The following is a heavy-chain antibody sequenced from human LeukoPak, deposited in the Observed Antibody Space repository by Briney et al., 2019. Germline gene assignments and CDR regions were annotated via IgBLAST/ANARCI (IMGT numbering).Heavy chain of an antibody. CDR2: MYLSGTT. J-gene: IGHJ4*02. Sequence: SGTLSLTCTVSGDSINSLDLWSWVRQPSGQGLEWIGEMYLSGTTHSNPSVKSRVTISIDKSKNQFFLNLSSVTAADTAVYYCAGLVGRYSSGLYYYYFDYWGQGTLVTVSS. D-gene: IGHD3-22*01. CDR1: GDSINSLDL. CDR3: AGLVGRYSSGLYYYYFDY. V-gene: IGHV4-4*02.